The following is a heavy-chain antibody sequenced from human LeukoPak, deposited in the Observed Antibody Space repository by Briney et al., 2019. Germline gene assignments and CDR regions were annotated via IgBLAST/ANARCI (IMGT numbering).Heavy chain of an antibody. D-gene: IGHD4/OR15-4a*01. J-gene: IGHJ4*02. Sequence: PGGSLRLSCAASGFTFSSNAMSWVRQPPGKGLEWVSAISGSGGSTYYADSVKGRFTISRDNSKNTLHLQMNSLRAEDTAVYYCAKDREVLRNWGQGTLVTVSS. V-gene: IGHV3-23*01. CDR1: GFTFSSNA. CDR3: AKDREVLRN. CDR2: ISGSGGST.